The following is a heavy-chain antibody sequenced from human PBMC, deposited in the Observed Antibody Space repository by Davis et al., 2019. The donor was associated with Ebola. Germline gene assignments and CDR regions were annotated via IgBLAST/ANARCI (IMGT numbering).Heavy chain of an antibody. D-gene: IGHD6-19*01. CDR3: ARGTMYSSGWYFDF. Sequence: SETLSLTCAVYGGSFSGYYWSWIRQPPGKGLEWIGEINHSGSTNYNPSLKSRVTISVDTSKNQFSLKVRSVTAADTAVYYCARGTMYSSGWYFDFWGQGTLVTVSS. CDR1: GGSFSGYY. J-gene: IGHJ4*02. CDR2: INHSGST. V-gene: IGHV4-34*01.